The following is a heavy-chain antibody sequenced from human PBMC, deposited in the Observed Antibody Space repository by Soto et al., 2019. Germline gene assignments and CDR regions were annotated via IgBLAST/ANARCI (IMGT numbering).Heavy chain of an antibody. Sequence: QVQLVQSGAEVEKPGSSVKVSCKVSGGTFSTYALSWVRQAPGQGLEWIGGITPILDAAQYAQKFQGRVTITADESTSTADMELSSLRYEDTAVYYCAKATSGAVYWYFDLWGRGTLVTVSS. V-gene: IGHV1-69*12. CDR2: ITPILDAA. J-gene: IGHJ2*01. CDR3: AKATSGAVYWYFDL. CDR1: GGTFSTYA. D-gene: IGHD3-10*01.